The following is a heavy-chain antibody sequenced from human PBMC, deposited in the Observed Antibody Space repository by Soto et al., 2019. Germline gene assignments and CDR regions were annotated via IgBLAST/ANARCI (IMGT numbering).Heavy chain of an antibody. J-gene: IGHJ4*02. CDR1: GFTFSSYA. D-gene: IGHD6-13*01. V-gene: IGHV3-23*01. CDR2: ISGSGDST. Sequence: EVQLLESGGGLVQPGGSLRLSCAASGFTFSSYAMSWVRQAPGRGLEWVSVISGSGDSTYYADSVKGRFTISRDNSKNTLYLQMNSLRAEDTAVYYCARRGPGTYFDYWGQGTLVTVSS. CDR3: ARRGPGTYFDY.